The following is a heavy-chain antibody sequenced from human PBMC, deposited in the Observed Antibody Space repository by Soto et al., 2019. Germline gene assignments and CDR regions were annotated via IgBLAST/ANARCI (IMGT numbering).Heavy chain of an antibody. V-gene: IGHV4-30-4*01. Sequence: SETLSLTCAVSGGSISSGDYYWSWIRQPPGKGLEWIGYIYYSGSTYYNPSLKSRVTISVDTSKNQFSLKLSSVTAADTAVYYCARGWFGELLNYYYYGMDVWGQGTTVTVSS. CDR3: ARGWFGELLNYYYYGMDV. CDR2: IYYSGST. J-gene: IGHJ6*02. CDR1: GGSISSGDYY. D-gene: IGHD3-10*01.